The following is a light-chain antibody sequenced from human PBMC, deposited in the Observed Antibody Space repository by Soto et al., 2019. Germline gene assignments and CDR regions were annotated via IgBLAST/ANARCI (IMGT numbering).Light chain of an antibody. CDR1: VSDVGGYDS. Sequence: QSALTQPASGSGSPGQSSTISCTGTVSDVGGYDSVSCYQQHPGRAPKLIIYGVNNRPSGVPDRFSASKSGTSASLAITGLQAEDEADYYCLSYDSSLSGYVFGTGTKLTVL. V-gene: IGLV2-14*03. CDR2: GVN. CDR3: LSYDSSLSGYV. J-gene: IGLJ1*01.